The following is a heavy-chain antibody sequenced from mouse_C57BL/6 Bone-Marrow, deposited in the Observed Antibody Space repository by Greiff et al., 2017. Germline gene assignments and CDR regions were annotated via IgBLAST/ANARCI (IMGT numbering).Heavy chain of an antibody. Sequence: EVKLEESGGGLVKPGGSLKLSCAASGFTFSSYTMSWVHQTPEKRLQWVAAISGGGGNTYYPDSVKGRFTISRDNDKNILYLQMSSLRSEDTALYYCSRQVTTVLATKYFDVWGTGTTVTVSS. J-gene: IGHJ1*03. D-gene: IGHD1-1*01. CDR1: GFTFSSYT. CDR2: ISGGGGNT. V-gene: IGHV5-9*01. CDR3: SRQVTTVLATKYFDV.